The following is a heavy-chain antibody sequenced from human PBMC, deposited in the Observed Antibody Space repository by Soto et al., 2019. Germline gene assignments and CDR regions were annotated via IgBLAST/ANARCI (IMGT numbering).Heavy chain of an antibody. D-gene: IGHD3-22*01. CDR3: ARARGITYYYDKGAFDI. Sequence: QVQLVQSGAEVKKPGASVKVSCKASGYTFTSYGISWVRQAPGQGLEWMGWISAYNGNTNYAQKLQGRVTMTTDTSTSTAYMELRSLRSDETAVYYCARARGITYYYDKGAFDIWGQGTMVTVSS. CDR1: GYTFTSYG. J-gene: IGHJ3*02. CDR2: ISAYNGNT. V-gene: IGHV1-18*01.